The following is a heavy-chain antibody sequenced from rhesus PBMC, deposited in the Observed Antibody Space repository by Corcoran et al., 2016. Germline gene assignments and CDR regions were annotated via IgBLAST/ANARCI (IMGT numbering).Heavy chain of an antibody. CDR2: IGFLTGDT. D-gene: IGHD3S6*01. Sequence: QVQLQESGPGLVEPSETLSLTCTVSGDSISSFNWWSWIRQPPGKGLEWIGNIGFLTGDTFYNPSFGSRVTISKDTSKNQFSLRLNSMTAADTAVYQCARHPYPFGSLDVWGRGLLVTVSS. V-gene: IGHV4-65*02. CDR3: ARHPYPFGSLDV. CDR1: GDSISSFNW. J-gene: IGHJ5-2*02.